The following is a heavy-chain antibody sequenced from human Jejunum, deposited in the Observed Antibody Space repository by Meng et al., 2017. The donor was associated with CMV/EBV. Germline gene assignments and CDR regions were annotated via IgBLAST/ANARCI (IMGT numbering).Heavy chain of an antibody. Sequence: FSLSTRGLGVSWIRQPPGEALEWLALIDWNDDKFYTTSLKTRLSVFKDTSKTQVVLTMTNMDPVDTATYYCARTTYSSGLYYFDYWGQGTLVTVSS. V-gene: IGHV2-70*13. CDR2: IDWNDDK. CDR1: FSLSTRGLG. J-gene: IGHJ4*02. CDR3: ARTTYSSGLYYFDY. D-gene: IGHD6-19*01.